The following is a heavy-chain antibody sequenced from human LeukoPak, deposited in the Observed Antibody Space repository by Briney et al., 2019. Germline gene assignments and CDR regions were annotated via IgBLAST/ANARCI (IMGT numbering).Heavy chain of an antibody. CDR3: ARIWGHLGRFDY. V-gene: IGHV4-59*01. Sequence: PSETLSLTCTVSGGSTSGYSWSWIRQPPRKGLEWIGYIYHSGSTNYNPSFKSRVTISIDTSKNQFSLKLSSVTAADTAVYYCARIWGHLGRFDYWGQGTLVTVSS. J-gene: IGHJ4*02. CDR1: GGSTSGYS. CDR2: IYHSGST. D-gene: IGHD3-10*01.